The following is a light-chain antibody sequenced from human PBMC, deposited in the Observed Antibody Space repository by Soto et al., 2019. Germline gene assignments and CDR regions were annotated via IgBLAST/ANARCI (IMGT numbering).Light chain of an antibody. J-gene: IGKJ1*01. Sequence: EIGLTQSPGTLSLSPGEPVTLSCRASQTVLSSYVAWYQQKPGQAPRLLIYGASSRATGIPDRFSGCGSGTDFTLTISRLEPEDFGIYYCQQYGNPPQTFGQGTKVEIK. CDR1: QTVLSSY. CDR3: QQYGNPPQT. CDR2: GAS. V-gene: IGKV3-20*01.